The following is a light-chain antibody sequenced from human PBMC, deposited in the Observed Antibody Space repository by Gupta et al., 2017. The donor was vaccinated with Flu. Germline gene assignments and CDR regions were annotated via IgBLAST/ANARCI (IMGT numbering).Light chain of an antibody. CDR3: ALDMGSGIWV. J-gene: IGLJ3*02. Sequence: QTVVTQEPSFSVSPGGTVTLTCGLSSGSVSTSYYPSWYQQTPGQAPRTLIYSTNSRSSGVPDRFSGSILGNKAALTITGAQADDESDYYCALDMGSGIWVFGGGTKVTVL. CDR1: SGSVSTSYY. V-gene: IGLV8-61*01. CDR2: STN.